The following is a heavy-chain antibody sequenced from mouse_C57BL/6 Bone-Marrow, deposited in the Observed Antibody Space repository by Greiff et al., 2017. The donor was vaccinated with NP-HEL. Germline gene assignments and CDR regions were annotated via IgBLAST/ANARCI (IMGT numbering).Heavy chain of an antibody. CDR1: GFTFSDYG. D-gene: IGHD1-1*01. Sequence: DVHLVESGGGLVKPGGSLKLSCAASGFTFSDYGMHWVRQAPEKGLEWVAYISSGSSTIYYADTVKGRFTISRDNAKNTLFLQMISLRSEDTAMYYIANSDNDSSDPFAYWGQGTLVTVSA. V-gene: IGHV5-17*01. CDR3: ANSDNDSSDPFAY. J-gene: IGHJ3*01. CDR2: ISSGSSTI.